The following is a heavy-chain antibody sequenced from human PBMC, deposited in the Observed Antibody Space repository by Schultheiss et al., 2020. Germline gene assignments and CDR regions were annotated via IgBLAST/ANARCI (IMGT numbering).Heavy chain of an antibody. J-gene: IGHJ4*02. CDR3: VKDLRRQLWSSGDY. Sequence: GESLKISCSASGFTFNSYAMHWVRQAPGKGLEYVSAISSNGGGAYYADSVKGRFTISRDNSKNTLYLQMSSLRAEDTAVYYCVKDLRRQLWSSGDYWGQGTLVTVYS. CDR2: ISSNGGGA. V-gene: IGHV3-64D*06. CDR1: GFTFNSYA. D-gene: IGHD5-18*01.